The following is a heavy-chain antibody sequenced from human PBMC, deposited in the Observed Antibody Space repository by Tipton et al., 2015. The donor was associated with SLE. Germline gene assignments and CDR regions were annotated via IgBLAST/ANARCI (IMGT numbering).Heavy chain of an antibody. V-gene: IGHV4-4*07. J-gene: IGHJ6*02. D-gene: IGHD3-10*01. CDR1: GGSISNHY. CDR2: IYTSVGST. CDR3: ARSYYYGSGSYLSYMDV. Sequence: TLSLTCTVSGGSISNHYWSWIRQPAGKGLEWIGRIYTSVGSTNYNPSLKSRVTMSVDTSKNQFSLKLSSVTAADTAVYYCARSYYYGSGSYLSYMDVWGQGTTVTVS.